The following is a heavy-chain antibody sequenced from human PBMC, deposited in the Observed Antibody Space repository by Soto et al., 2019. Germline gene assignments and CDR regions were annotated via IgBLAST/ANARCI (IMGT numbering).Heavy chain of an antibody. Sequence: EVQLVESGGVVVQPGGSLRLSCAASGFIVSSNYMSWVRQAPGKGLEWVSVIYSGGSTYYAESVKGRFTISRHNSKNTLYIQMNSLRAEDTAVYYCASHYCSSTSCYLNYYIDVWGKGTTVTVSS. CDR3: ASHYCSSTSCYLNYYIDV. V-gene: IGHV3-53*04. CDR1: GFIVSSNY. D-gene: IGHD2-2*01. J-gene: IGHJ6*03. CDR2: IYSGGST.